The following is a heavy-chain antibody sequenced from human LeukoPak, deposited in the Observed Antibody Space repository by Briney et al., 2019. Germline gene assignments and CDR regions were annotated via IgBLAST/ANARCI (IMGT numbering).Heavy chain of an antibody. Sequence: PGGSLRLSCSASGFTFGNYALAWVRQAPGKGLEYVSVITNNGVSTYYADSVKGRFTISRDSSKSTLYLQMSSLRAEDTAMYYCAMNWNCDYWGQGTLVTVSS. CDR3: AMNWNCDY. CDR1: GFTFGNYA. CDR2: ITNNGVST. V-gene: IGHV3-64D*09. D-gene: IGHD1-1*01. J-gene: IGHJ4*02.